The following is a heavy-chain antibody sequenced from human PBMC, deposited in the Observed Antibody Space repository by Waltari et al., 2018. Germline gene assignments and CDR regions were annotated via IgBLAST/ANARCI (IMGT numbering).Heavy chain of an antibody. CDR1: GGSFSGYY. CDR2: INHSGST. D-gene: IGHD6-19*01. Sequence: QVQLQQWGAGLLKPSETLSLTCAVYGGSFSGYYWSWIRQPPGKGLEWIGEINHSGSTNYNPSLKGGVTRSVDTSKNQFSLKLSSVTAADTAVYYCARKQWLAPKIDYWGQGTLVTVSS. CDR3: ARKQWLAPKIDY. V-gene: IGHV4-34*01. J-gene: IGHJ4*02.